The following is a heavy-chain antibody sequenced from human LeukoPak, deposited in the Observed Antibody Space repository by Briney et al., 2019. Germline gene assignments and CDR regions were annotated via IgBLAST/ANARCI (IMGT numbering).Heavy chain of an antibody. V-gene: IGHV3-9*01. CDR3: AKDSYGDYSYYFDY. D-gene: IGHD4-17*01. CDR2: ISWNSGGI. J-gene: IGHJ4*02. CDR1: GFTFDDYA. Sequence: PGGSLRLSCAASGFTFDDYAMHWVQQAPGKGLEWVSGISWNSGGIGYADSVKGRFTISRDNAKNSLYLQMNSLRAEDTALYYCAKDSYGDYSYYFDYWGQGTLVTVSS.